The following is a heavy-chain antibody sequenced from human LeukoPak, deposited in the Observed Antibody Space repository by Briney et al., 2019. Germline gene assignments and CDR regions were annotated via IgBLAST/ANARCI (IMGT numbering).Heavy chain of an antibody. Sequence: SETLSLTCAVSGGSISSSNWWSWVRQPPGKGLEWIGEIYHSGSTNYNPSLKSRVSISVDTSKNQFSLKLSSVTAADTAVYYCARVRDYYDSSGYFDLFDYWGQGTLVTVSS. V-gene: IGHV4-4*02. CDR3: ARVRDYYDSSGYFDLFDY. CDR1: GGSISSSNW. J-gene: IGHJ4*02. CDR2: IYHSGST. D-gene: IGHD3-22*01.